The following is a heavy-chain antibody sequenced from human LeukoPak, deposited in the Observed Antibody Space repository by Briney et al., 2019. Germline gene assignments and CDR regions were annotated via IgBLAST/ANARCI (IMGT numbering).Heavy chain of an antibody. Sequence: SETLSLTCTVSGGSISSYYWSWIRQPPGKGLEWIGYIYYSGRTNYNPSLKSRVTISVDTSKNQFSLKLSSVTAADTAVYYCARYSRGWSLDYWGQGTLVTVSS. CDR2: IYYSGRT. D-gene: IGHD6-19*01. CDR1: GGSISSYY. CDR3: ARYSRGWSLDY. J-gene: IGHJ4*02. V-gene: IGHV4-59*01.